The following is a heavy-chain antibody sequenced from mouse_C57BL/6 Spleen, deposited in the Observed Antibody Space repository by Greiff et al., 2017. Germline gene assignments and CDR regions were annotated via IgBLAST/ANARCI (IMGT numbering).Heavy chain of an antibody. J-gene: IGHJ3*01. D-gene: IGHD2-4*01. CDR3: ARGIYYDYDGFAY. CDR1: GYAFTNYL. Sequence: VQGVESGAELVRPGTSVKVSCKASGYAFTNYLIEWVKQRPGQGLEWIGVINPGSGGTNYNEKFKGKATLTADKSSSTAYMQLSSLTSEDSAVYFCARGIYYDYDGFAYWGQGTLVTVSA. V-gene: IGHV1-54*01. CDR2: INPGSGGT.